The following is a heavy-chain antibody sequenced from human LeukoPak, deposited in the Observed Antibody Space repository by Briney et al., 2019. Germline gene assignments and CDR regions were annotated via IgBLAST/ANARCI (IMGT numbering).Heavy chain of an antibody. Sequence: GGSLRLSCAASGFTFNTYAMNWVRQAPGKGLEWVSVISVSGYSTYYADSVKGRFTISRDNSKNTLHLQMHSLRAEDTAVYYCAKNLDSNSYHTDDAFDIWGHRTVVTVSS. CDR3: AKNLDSNSYHTDDAFDI. CDR1: GFTFNTYA. CDR2: ISVSGYST. V-gene: IGHV3-23*01. D-gene: IGHD3-22*01. J-gene: IGHJ3*02.